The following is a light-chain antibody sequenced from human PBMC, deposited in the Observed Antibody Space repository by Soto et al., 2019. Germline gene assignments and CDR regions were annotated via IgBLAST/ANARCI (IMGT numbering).Light chain of an antibody. CDR1: QSVSSSY. CDR3: QQYRNSPET. J-gene: IGKJ1*01. CDR2: GAS. Sequence: DIVLTQSPGTLSLSPGERATLSCRASQSVSSSYLAWYQQKPGQAPRLLIYGASTRVTGIPDRFSGSGSGTDFHLTISRLEPEDFAVYYSQQYRNSPETFGQGTKVDIK. V-gene: IGKV3-20*01.